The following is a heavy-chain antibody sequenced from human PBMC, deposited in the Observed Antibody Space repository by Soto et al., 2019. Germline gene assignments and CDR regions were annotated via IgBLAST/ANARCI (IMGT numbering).Heavy chain of an antibody. V-gene: IGHV3-23*01. CDR3: AKATTNGGWFNPFDF. D-gene: IGHD6-19*01. CDR2: LSGSGTST. Sequence: GGSLRLSCAASGFSFVNYAMNWVRQAPGKGLEWVSGLSGSGTSTYYADSVKGRFTISRDNSRDTLFLQMNSLTADDTAVYYCAKATTNGGWFNPFDFWGQGARVTVSS. CDR1: GFSFVNYA. J-gene: IGHJ4*02.